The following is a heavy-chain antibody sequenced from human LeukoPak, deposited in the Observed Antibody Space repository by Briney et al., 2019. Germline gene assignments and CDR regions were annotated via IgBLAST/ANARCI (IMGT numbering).Heavy chain of an antibody. J-gene: IGHJ3*02. CDR1: GFTFDDYG. D-gene: IGHD5-18*01. Sequence: GGSLRLSCAASGFTFDDYGMSWVRQAPGKGLEWVSGINWNGGSTGYADSVKSRFTISRDNAKNSLYLQMNSLRAEDTALYYCARERGYSYGSDAFDIWGQGTMVTVSS. CDR2: INWNGGST. V-gene: IGHV3-20*04. CDR3: ARERGYSYGSDAFDI.